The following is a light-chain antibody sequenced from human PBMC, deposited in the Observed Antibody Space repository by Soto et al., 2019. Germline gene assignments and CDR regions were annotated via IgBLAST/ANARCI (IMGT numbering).Light chain of an antibody. CDR3: QQSDSTPFT. CDR1: ENINFY. CDR2: AAS. Sequence: DIEMTQSPSSLSASVGDRVTVTCRASENINFYLNWYQHKAGKAPKLLIYAASSLQTGVPSRFSGSGSGTHFTLPISRLQPEDFATYYCQQSDSTPFTFCPGTTVDIK. J-gene: IGKJ3*01. V-gene: IGKV1-39*01.